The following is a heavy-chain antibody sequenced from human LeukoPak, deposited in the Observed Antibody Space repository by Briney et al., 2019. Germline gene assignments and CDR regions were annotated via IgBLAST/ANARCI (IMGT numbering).Heavy chain of an antibody. V-gene: IGHV4-4*07. J-gene: IGHJ3*02. D-gene: IGHD2-21*02. Sequence: SETLSLTCTVSGGSISSYYWSWIRQPAGKGLEWIGRIYTSGSTNYNPPLKSRVTMSVDTSKNQFSLKLSSVTAADTAVYYCARDYCGGDCYSRGNRPRGAFDIWGQGTMVTVSS. CDR3: ARDYCGGDCYSRGNRPRGAFDI. CDR2: IYTSGST. CDR1: GGSISSYY.